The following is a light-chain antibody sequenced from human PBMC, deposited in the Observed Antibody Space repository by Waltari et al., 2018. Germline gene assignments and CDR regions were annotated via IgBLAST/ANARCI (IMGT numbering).Light chain of an antibody. J-gene: IGLJ3*02. V-gene: IGLV8-61*01. CDR2: KAN. CDR3: ALYMGSGIWV. Sequence: QTVVTQEPSLSVSPGGTVTLTCALRSGSPSTPSYATWYQQTPCQAPRTLVYKANARSSGVPDRFSGSILGNTAALTITGAQADDESDYYCALYMGSGIWVFGGGTRLTVL. CDR1: SGSPSTPSY.